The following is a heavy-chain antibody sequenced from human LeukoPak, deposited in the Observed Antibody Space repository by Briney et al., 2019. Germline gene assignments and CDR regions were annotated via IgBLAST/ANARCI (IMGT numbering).Heavy chain of an antibody. D-gene: IGHD2-15*01. CDR1: GGSISPYY. V-gene: IGHV4-59*08. CDR2: IYYSGST. Sequence: SETLSLTCTVSGGSISPYYWSWIRQPPGKGLEWIGYIYYSGSTNYNPSLKSRVTISVDTSKNQFSLELSSVTAADTAVYYCARHFLLLGHFDYWGQGTLVTVSS. J-gene: IGHJ4*02. CDR3: ARHFLLLGHFDY.